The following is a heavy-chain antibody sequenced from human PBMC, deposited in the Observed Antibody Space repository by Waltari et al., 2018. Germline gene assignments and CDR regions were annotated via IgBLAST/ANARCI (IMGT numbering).Heavy chain of an antibody. D-gene: IGHD3-10*01. CDR2: IYSGGST. J-gene: IGHJ3*02. CDR3: AKDTGGALGAFDI. V-gene: IGHV3-23*03. Sequence: EVQLLESGGGLVQPGGSLRLSCAASGFTFSSYAMSWVRQAPGKGLEWVSVIYSGGSTYYADSVKGRFTISRDNSKNTLYLQMNSLRAEDTAVYYCAKDTGGALGAFDIWGQGTMVTVSS. CDR1: GFTFSSYA.